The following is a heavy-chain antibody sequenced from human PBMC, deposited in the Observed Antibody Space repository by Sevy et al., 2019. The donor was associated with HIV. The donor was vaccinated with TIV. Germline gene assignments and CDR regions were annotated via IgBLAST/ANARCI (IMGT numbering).Heavy chain of an antibody. CDR3: ARATETTGGALDI. CDR1: GYTFTGYY. D-gene: IGHD4-17*01. J-gene: IGHJ3*02. V-gene: IGHV1-2*04. CDR2: INPNSGGT. Sequence: ASVKVSCKASGYTFTGYYMHWVRQAPGQGLEWMGWINPNSGGTNYAQKFQGWVTMTRDTSISTAYMELSRLRSDDTAGYYCARATETTGGALDIWGQGTMVTVSS.